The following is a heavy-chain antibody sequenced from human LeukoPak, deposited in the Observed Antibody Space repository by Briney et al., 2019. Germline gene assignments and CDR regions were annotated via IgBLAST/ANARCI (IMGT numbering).Heavy chain of an antibody. V-gene: IGHV1-69*05. CDR1: GGTFSSYA. J-gene: IGHJ4*02. CDR3: ARFASGDPFDY. Sequence: GASVKVSCKASGGTFSSYAISWVRQAPGQGLEWMGRIISIFGTANYAQKFQGRVTITTDESTSTAYMELSSLRSEDTAVYYCARFASGDPFDYWGQGTLVTVSS. CDR2: IISIFGTA. D-gene: IGHD2-21*02.